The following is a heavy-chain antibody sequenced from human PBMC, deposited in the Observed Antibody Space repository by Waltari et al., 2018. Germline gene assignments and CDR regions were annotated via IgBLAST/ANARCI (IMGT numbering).Heavy chain of an antibody. D-gene: IGHD3-10*01. CDR2: IYYSGST. CDR3: ARDLGYGSGSYSV. Sequence: QLQLPESGPGLVKPSTTLSLTCPVSGCSISSRRYYWCWIRQPPGKGLEWIGSIYYSGSTYYNPSLKSGVTISVDTSKNQFSLKLSAVTAADTAVYYCARDLGYGSGSYSVWGQGTTVTVSS. CDR1: GCSISSRRYY. J-gene: IGHJ6*02. V-gene: IGHV4-39*07.